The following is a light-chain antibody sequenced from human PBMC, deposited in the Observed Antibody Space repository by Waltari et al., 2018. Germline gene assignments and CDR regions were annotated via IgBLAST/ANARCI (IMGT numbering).Light chain of an antibody. V-gene: IGKV3-20*01. J-gene: IGKJ1*01. CDR2: DTS. CDR3: QKYDRLPAT. CDR1: QTVGKA. Sequence: SCRASQTVGKALTWYQQKPGQAPRLLIYDTSRRAPGIPDRFSGSVFGTDFSLTISRLEPEDFAVYYCQKYDRLPATFGQGTKVEIK.